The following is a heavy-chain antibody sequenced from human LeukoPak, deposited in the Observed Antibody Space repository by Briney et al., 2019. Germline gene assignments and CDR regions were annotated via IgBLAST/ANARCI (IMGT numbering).Heavy chain of an antibody. CDR2: IYYSGST. J-gene: IGHJ4*02. D-gene: IGHD1-26*01. V-gene: IGHV4-31*03. CDR1: GGSISSGGYY. Sequence: PSETLSLTCTVSGGSISSGGYYWSWIRQRPGKGLEWIGYIYYSGSTYYNPSLKSRVTISVDTSKNQFSLKLSSVTAADTAVYYCARERVGALFDYWGQGTLVTVSS. CDR3: ARERVGALFDY.